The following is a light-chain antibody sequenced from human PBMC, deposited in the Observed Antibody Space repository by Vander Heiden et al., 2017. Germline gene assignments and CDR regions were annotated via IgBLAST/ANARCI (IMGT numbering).Light chain of an antibody. V-gene: IGLV1-44*01. J-gene: IGLJ2*01. Sequence: QSVLTQPPSASGTPGQRVPISCSGNSSNIGSNTVNWYQQLPGTAPKLLIYSNNQRPSGVPDRFSGSKSGTSASLAISGLQSEDEADYYCAAWDDSLNGSVVFGGGTKLTVL. CDR3: AAWDDSLNGSVV. CDR2: SNN. CDR1: SSNIGSNT.